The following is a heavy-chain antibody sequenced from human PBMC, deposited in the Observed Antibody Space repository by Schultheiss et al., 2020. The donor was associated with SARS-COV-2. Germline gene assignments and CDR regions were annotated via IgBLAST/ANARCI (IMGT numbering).Heavy chain of an antibody. CDR2: ISGSGGST. Sequence: GESLKISCAASGFTFSSYAMSWVRQAPGKGLEWVSAISGSGGSTYYADSVKGRFTISRDNSKNTLYLQMNSLRAEDTAVYYCARDQTVAGTTALFDYWGQGTLVTVSS. CDR3: ARDQTVAGTTALFDY. V-gene: IGHV3-23*01. D-gene: IGHD1-7*01. J-gene: IGHJ4*02. CDR1: GFTFSSYA.